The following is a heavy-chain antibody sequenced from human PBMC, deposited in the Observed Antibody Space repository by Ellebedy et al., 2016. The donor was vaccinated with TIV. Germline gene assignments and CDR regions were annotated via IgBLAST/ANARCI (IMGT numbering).Heavy chain of an antibody. CDR3: AREGWSKERDFDY. CDR2: IIPIFGTA. J-gene: IGHJ4*02. CDR1: GGTFSSYA. Sequence: SVKVSXXASGGTFSSYAISWVRQAPGQGLEWMGGIIPIFGTANYAQKFQGRVTITADESTSTAYMELSSLRSEDTAVYYCAREGWSKERDFDYWGQGTLVTVSS. V-gene: IGHV1-69*13. D-gene: IGHD2-15*01.